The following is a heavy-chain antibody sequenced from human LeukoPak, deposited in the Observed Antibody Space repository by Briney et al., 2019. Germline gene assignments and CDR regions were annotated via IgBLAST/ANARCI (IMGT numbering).Heavy chain of an antibody. Sequence: PSGTLSLTCAVSGGSISSSNWWSWVRQPPGKGLEWIGGIYHSGSTNYNPSLKSRVTISVDKSKNQFSLKLSSVTAADTAVYYCAREIHYYGSGSRNWFDPWGQGTLVTVSS. CDR1: GGSISSSNW. D-gene: IGHD3-10*01. CDR2: IYHSGST. J-gene: IGHJ5*02. CDR3: AREIHYYGSGSRNWFDP. V-gene: IGHV4-4*02.